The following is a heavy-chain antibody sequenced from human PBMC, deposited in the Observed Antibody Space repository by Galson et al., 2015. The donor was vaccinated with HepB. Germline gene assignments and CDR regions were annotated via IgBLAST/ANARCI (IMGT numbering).Heavy chain of an antibody. J-gene: IGHJ4*02. Sequence: SVKVSCKVSGYTLTELSMHWVRQAPGKGLEWMGGFDPEDGETIYAQKFQGRVTMTEDTSTDTAYMELSSLRSEDTAVYYCATGGLELPLTPDYWGQGTLVTVSS. D-gene: IGHD1-7*01. CDR3: ATGGLELPLTPDY. V-gene: IGHV1-24*01. CDR2: FDPEDGET. CDR1: GYTLTELS.